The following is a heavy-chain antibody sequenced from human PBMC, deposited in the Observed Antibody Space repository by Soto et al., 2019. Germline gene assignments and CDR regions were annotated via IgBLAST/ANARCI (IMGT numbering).Heavy chain of an antibody. D-gene: IGHD3-10*01. CDR1: GGSFSGYY. Sequence: QVQLQQWGAGLLKPSETLSLTCAVYGGSFSGYYWSWIRQPPGKGLEWIGEINHSGSTNYNPSLKSRVTISVDTSKNQFSLKLSSVTAADTAVYYCPREWFGELFEENWFDPWGQGTLVTVSS. V-gene: IGHV4-34*01. CDR2: INHSGST. CDR3: PREWFGELFEENWFDP. J-gene: IGHJ5*02.